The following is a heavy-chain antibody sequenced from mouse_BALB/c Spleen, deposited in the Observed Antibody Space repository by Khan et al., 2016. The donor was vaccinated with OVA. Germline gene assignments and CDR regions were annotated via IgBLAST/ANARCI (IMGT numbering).Heavy chain of an antibody. CDR1: GFSLTTYG. CDR2: IWSGGTT. D-gene: IGHD2-4*01. Sequence: QVQLKQSGPGLVQPSQSLSITCTVSGFSLTTYGVHWVRQSPGKGLEWLGVIWSGGTTDYSAAFISRLSIIKDNSKSQVFFKMNSLQANDTAIYYCARIYDYDEGLAYWGQGTLVTVSA. CDR3: ARIYDYDEGLAY. J-gene: IGHJ3*01. V-gene: IGHV2-2*02.